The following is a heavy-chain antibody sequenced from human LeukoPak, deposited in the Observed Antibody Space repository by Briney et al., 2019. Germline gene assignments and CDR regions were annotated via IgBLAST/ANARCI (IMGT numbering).Heavy chain of an antibody. Sequence: GGSLRLSCAASGFTFSSYGMHWVRQAPGKGLDWVAFIRYDGSNKYYADSVKGRFTISRDNSKNTLYLQMNSLRAEDTAVYYCAREDSSSWSAKPDYWGQGTLVTVSS. J-gene: IGHJ4*02. CDR3: AREDSSSWSAKPDY. CDR1: GFTFSSYG. CDR2: IRYDGSNK. D-gene: IGHD6-13*01. V-gene: IGHV3-30*02.